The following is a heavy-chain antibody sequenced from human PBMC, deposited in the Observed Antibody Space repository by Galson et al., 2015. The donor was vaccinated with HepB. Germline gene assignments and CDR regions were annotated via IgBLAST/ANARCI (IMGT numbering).Heavy chain of an antibody. J-gene: IGHJ2*01. CDR3: AFLIVVVPAGRYWYFDL. Sequence: SCAASGFTFSSYSMHWVRQAPGKGLEWMGGFDPEAGETIYAQKFQGRVTVTEDTSTYTASMELSSLRSQDTAVYYCAFLIVVVPAGRYWYFDLWGRVTPVTVSS. D-gene: IGHD2-2*01. CDR2: FDPEAGET. V-gene: IGHV1-24*01. CDR1: GFTFSSYS.